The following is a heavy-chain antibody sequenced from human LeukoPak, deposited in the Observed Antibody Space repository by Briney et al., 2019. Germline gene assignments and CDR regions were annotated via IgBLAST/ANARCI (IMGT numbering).Heavy chain of an antibody. Sequence: EASVKVSCKASGGAFSSYAISWVRQAPGQGLEWMGGIIPIFGTANYAQKFQGRVTITADESTSTAYMELRSLRSDDTAVYYCASGAYSYGPIDYWGQGTLVTVSS. CDR1: GGAFSSYA. CDR3: ASGAYSYGPIDY. V-gene: IGHV1-69*13. D-gene: IGHD5-18*01. CDR2: IIPIFGTA. J-gene: IGHJ4*02.